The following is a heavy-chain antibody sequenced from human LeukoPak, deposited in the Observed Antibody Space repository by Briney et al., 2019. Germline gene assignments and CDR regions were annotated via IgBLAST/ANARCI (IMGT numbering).Heavy chain of an antibody. Sequence: KPSETLSLTCAVYGGSFSGCYWSWIRQPPGKGLEWIGEINHSGSTNYNPSLKSRVTISVDTSKNQFSLKLSSVTAADTAVYYCARVSDFWSGPSYYYGMDVWGQGTTVTVSS. V-gene: IGHV4-34*01. J-gene: IGHJ6*02. CDR2: INHSGST. D-gene: IGHD3-3*01. CDR3: ARVSDFWSGPSYYYGMDV. CDR1: GGSFSGCY.